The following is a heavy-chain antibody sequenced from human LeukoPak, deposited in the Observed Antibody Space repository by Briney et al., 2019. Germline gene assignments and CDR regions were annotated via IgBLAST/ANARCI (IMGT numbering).Heavy chain of an antibody. Sequence: SVKVSCKASGGTFSSYAISWVRQAPGQGLEWMGGIIPIFGTANYAQKFQGRVTITTDESTSTAYMELSSLRSEDTAVYYCARGTWGQNPMIVDKHGLGYYYYYYYMDVWGKGTTVTVSS. V-gene: IGHV1-69*05. CDR2: IIPIFGTA. CDR1: GGTFSSYA. J-gene: IGHJ6*03. CDR3: ARGTWGQNPMIVDKHGLGYYYYYYYMDV. D-gene: IGHD3-22*01.